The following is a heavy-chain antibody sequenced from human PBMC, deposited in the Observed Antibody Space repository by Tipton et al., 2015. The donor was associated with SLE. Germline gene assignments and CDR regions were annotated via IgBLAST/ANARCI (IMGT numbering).Heavy chain of an antibody. CDR3: ARENDYGDYLPDH. J-gene: IGHJ4*02. CDR1: GGSISSSSSY. V-gene: IGHV4-39*07. Sequence: TLSLTCTVSGGSISSSSSYWGWIRQPPGKGLEWIGSIYYRGGTHYNPSLKSRVTMSLDRSKNQFSLRLSSVTTADTALYYCARENDYGDYLPDHWGQGTLVTVSS. CDR2: IYYRGGT. D-gene: IGHD4-17*01.